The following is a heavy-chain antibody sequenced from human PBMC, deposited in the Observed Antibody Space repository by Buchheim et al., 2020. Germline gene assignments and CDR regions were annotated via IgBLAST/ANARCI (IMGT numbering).Heavy chain of an antibody. J-gene: IGHJ6*03. CDR3: ARSYCSGGSCKRGYYYYYMDV. Sequence: QVQLVESGGGVVQPGRSLRLSCAASGFTFSSYGMHWVRQAPGKGLEWVAVIWYDASNKYYADSVKGRFTISRDNSKNTLYLQMNNLRAEDTAVYYCARSYCSGGSCKRGYYYYYMDVWGKGTT. CDR2: IWYDASNK. CDR1: GFTFSSYG. D-gene: IGHD2-15*01. V-gene: IGHV3-33*01.